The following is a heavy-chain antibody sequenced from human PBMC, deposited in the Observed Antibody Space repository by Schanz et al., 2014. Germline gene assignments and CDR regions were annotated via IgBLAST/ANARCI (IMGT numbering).Heavy chain of an antibody. J-gene: IGHJ4*02. CDR3: ARGSPENMIRGELDY. Sequence: VQLEQSGAEVKKPGSSVKVSCKASGGTFSSFGINWVRQAPGQGLEWMGRIISILGIPNYAQKFQGRVTFTADKSTSTAYMELSSLKSEDTAVYYCARGSPENMIRGELDYWGQGTLVTVSS. CDR1: GGTFSSFG. CDR2: IISILGIP. D-gene: IGHD3-10*01. V-gene: IGHV1-69*04.